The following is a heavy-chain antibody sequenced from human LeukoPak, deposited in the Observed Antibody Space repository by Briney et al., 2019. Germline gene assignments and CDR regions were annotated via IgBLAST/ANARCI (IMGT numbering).Heavy chain of an antibody. J-gene: IGHJ6*02. D-gene: IGHD5-12*01. CDR2: ISYDGSNK. Sequence: PGRSLRLSCAASGFTFSSYGMHWVRQAPGKGLEWVAVISYDGSNKYYADSVKGRFTISRDNSKNTLYLQMNSLRAEDTAVYYCAKDIVATIMWYYYGMDVWGQGTTVTVSS. V-gene: IGHV3-30*18. CDR1: GFTFSSYG. CDR3: AKDIVATIMWYYYGMDV.